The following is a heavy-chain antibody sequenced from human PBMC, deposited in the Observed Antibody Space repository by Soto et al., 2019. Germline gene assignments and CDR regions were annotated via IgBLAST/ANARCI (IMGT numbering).Heavy chain of an antibody. J-gene: IGHJ5*02. Sequence: QVQLVQSGTEVKKPGASVMVSCKTSGYTFTSYGISWVRQAPGQGLAWMGLISPYNGDTIYARKFQGRVIVTADTATSTVYMELRSLRSDDTAVYYCVRDASSGYRGWWDPWGQGTLVTVSS. CDR1: GYTFTSYG. D-gene: IGHD5-18*01. CDR3: VRDASSGYRGWWDP. V-gene: IGHV1-18*01. CDR2: ISPYNGDT.